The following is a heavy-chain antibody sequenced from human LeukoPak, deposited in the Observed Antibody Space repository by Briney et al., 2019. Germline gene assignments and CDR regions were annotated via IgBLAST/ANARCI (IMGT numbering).Heavy chain of an antibody. CDR2: IRSKANSYAT. D-gene: IGHD2-2*01. CDR1: GFTFSGSA. Sequence: GGSLKLSCAASGFTFSGSAMHWVRQASGKGLEWVGRIRSKANSYATAYAASVKGRFTISRDDSKNTAYLQMNSLKTEDTAVYYCTSSHCSSTSCYPRGYYYYMDVWGKGTTVTVSS. CDR3: TSSHCSSTSCYPRGYYYYMDV. J-gene: IGHJ6*03. V-gene: IGHV3-73*01.